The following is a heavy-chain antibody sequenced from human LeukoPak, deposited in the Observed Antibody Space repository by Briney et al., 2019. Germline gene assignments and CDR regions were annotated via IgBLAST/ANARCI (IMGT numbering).Heavy chain of an antibody. Sequence: SETLSLTCSVSGASITSYYWSWTRQSAGKGLEWIGRLPSSGSSIHNPSLKSRLTMSVDTSKNQFSLKLSSVTAEDTAVYYCAREGIRDYYYYSMDVWGKGTTVTISS. CDR1: GASITSYY. CDR2: LPSSGSS. D-gene: IGHD1-14*01. J-gene: IGHJ6*03. V-gene: IGHV4-4*07. CDR3: AREGIRDYYYYSMDV.